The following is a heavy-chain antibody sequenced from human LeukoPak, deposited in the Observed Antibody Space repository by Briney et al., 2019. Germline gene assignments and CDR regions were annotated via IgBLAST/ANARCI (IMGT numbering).Heavy chain of an antibody. D-gene: IGHD3-22*01. CDR2: IYPGDSDT. CDR1: GYSFTTYW. Sequence: GESLKISCKGFGYSFTTYWIGWVRQMPGKGLDLMGIIYPGDSDTRYSPSFQGQVTISADKSISTAYLQWSSLKASDTAMYYCARPEYYDSAFDIWGQGTMVTVSS. CDR3: ARPEYYDSAFDI. J-gene: IGHJ3*02. V-gene: IGHV5-51*01.